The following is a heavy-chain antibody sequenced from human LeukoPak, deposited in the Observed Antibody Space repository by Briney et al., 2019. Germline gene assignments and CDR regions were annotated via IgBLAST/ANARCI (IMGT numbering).Heavy chain of an antibody. Sequence: SGTLSLTCAVSGGSISSSNWWNWVRQPPGRGLGWTGVIFHGGSTNYNPSLKSRVTISVDKYKNQFSLKLSYVTAADTAVYYCARGETNDYYDSSGHAFDIWGQGTMVTVFS. CDR2: IFHGGST. V-gene: IGHV4-4*02. CDR3: ARGETNDYYDSSGHAFDI. D-gene: IGHD3-22*01. J-gene: IGHJ3*02. CDR1: GGSISSSNW.